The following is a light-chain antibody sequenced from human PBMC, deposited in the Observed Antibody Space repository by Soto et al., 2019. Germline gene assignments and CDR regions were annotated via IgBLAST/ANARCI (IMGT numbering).Light chain of an antibody. CDR1: SSNIGNNY. Sequence: QSVLTQPPSVSAAPGQWVTISCSGSSSNIGNNYVSWYQQLPGTAPKLLIYDNDKRPSGIPDRFSGSKSGTAGTLGITGLQAGDEADYYCGTWDSSLSAVVFGGGTKLAVL. CDR3: GTWDSSLSAVV. J-gene: IGLJ2*01. CDR2: DND. V-gene: IGLV1-51*01.